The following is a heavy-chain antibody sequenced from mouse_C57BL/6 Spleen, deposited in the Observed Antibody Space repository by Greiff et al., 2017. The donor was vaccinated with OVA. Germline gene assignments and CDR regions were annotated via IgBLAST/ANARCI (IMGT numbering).Heavy chain of an antibody. J-gene: IGHJ1*03. D-gene: IGHD2-3*01. Sequence: EVKLVESGGGLVQPKGSLKLSCAASGFTFNTYAMHWVRQAPGTGLEWVARIRSKSSNYATYYADSVKDRFTISRDDSQSMLYLQMNNLKTEDTAMYYCVRRGDGYYGRGYFDVWGTGTTVTVSS. CDR3: VRRGDGYYGRGYFDV. CDR2: IRSKSSNYAT. V-gene: IGHV10-3*01. CDR1: GFTFNTYA.